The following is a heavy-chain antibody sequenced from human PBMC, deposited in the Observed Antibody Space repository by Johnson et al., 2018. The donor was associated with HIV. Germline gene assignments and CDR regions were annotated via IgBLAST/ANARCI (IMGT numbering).Heavy chain of an antibody. CDR1: GFSVSTYD. CDR3: ARAGRWSGDTFDI. D-gene: IGHD3-10*01. CDR2: IGTAGDT. J-gene: IGHJ3*02. Sequence: EQLVESGGGVVQPGGSLRLSCAASGFSVSTYDMHWVRQATGKGLDWVSVIGTAGDTYYLGSVKGRFTISRENAKNSLYLQMNSLRAGDTAVYYCARAGRWSGDTFDIWGQGTMVTVSS. V-gene: IGHV3-13*01.